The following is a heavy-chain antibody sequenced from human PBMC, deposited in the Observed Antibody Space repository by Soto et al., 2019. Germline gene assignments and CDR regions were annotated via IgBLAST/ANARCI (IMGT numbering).Heavy chain of an antibody. D-gene: IGHD3-3*01. J-gene: IGHJ4*02. CDR2: IYYSGST. CDR3: ARVFRAGYYDFWSGYSLFDY. CDR1: GGSLRSGDYY. V-gene: IGHV4-30-4*01. Sequence: QLQLQESGPGLVKPSQTLSLTCTVSGGSLRSGDYYWSWVRQPPGKGLEWIGYIYYSGSTYYNPSLKSRVTISVDTSKNQFSLKLSSVTAADTAVYYCARVFRAGYYDFWSGYSLFDYWGQGTLVTVSS.